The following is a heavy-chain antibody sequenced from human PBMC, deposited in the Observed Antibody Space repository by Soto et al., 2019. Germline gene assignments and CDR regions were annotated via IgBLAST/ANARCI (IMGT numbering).Heavy chain of an antibody. CDR2: INASNGST. D-gene: IGHD1-26*01. V-gene: IGHV1-3*01. CDR1: GYTFTSYF. Sequence: ASVKVSCKASGYTFTSYFMHWVRQAPGQRLEWMGIINASNGSTRYSQKFQGRVTIARDTSASTAYMELSSLRSEDTAVYYCARGGSLYWYFDLWGRGTLVTVSS. J-gene: IGHJ2*01. CDR3: ARGGSLYWYFDL.